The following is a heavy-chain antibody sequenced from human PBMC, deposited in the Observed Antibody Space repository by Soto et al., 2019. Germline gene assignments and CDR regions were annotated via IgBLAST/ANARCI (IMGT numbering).Heavy chain of an antibody. D-gene: IGHD3-16*01. CDR1: GYTFTSYY. CDR3: AIPLGDDAFDI. J-gene: IGHJ3*02. Sequence: ASVKVSCKASGYTFTSYYMHWVRQAPGQGLEWMGIINPSGGSTSYAQKFQGRVTMTRDTSTSTVYMELSSLRSEDTAVYYCAIPLGDDAFDIWGQGTMVTVSS. CDR2: INPSGGST. V-gene: IGHV1-46*01.